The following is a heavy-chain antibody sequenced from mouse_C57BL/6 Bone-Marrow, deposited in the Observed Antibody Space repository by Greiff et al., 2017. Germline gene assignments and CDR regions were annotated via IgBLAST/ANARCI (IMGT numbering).Heavy chain of an antibody. J-gene: IGHJ3*01. CDR1: GYTFTSYW. CDR3: ARERELLWFAY. V-gene: IGHV1-72*01. Sequence: VQLLQPGAELVKPGASVKLSCKASGYTFTSYWMHWVKQRPGRGLEWIGRIDPNSGGTKYNEKFKSKATLTVDKPSSTAYMQLSSLTSEDSAVYYCARERELLWFAYWGQGTLVTVSA. CDR2: IDPNSGGT.